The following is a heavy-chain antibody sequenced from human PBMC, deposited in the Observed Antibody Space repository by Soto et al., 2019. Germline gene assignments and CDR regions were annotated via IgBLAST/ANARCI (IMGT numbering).Heavy chain of an antibody. CDR2: INHSGST. J-gene: IGHJ4*02. CDR3: ARERSYYGSGSYYRD. V-gene: IGHV4-34*01. D-gene: IGHD3-10*01. CDR1: GVSISSYY. Sequence: SETLSLTCTVSGVSISSYYWSWIRQPPGKGLEWIGEINHSGSTNYNPSLKSRVTISVDTSKNQFSLKLSSVTAADTAVYYCARERSYYGSGSYYRDWGQGTLVTVSS.